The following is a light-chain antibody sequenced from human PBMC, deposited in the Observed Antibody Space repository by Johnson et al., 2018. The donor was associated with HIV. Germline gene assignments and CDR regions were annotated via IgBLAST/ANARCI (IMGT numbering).Light chain of an antibody. CDR3: AAWDDSLNGSYV. V-gene: IGLV1-44*01. J-gene: IGLJ1*01. CDR2: RNH. Sequence: QSVLTQPPSASETPGQRVTISCYGSTSNIGSNTVSWYQQLPGTAPKLLIYRNHQRPSGVPDRISGSKSGTSASLAISGLQAADEADYYCAAWDDSLNGSYVFGTGTKVTVL. CDR1: TSNIGSNT.